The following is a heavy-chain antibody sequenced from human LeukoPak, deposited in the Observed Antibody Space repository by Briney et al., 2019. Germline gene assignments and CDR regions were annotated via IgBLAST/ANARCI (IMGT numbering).Heavy chain of an antibody. CDR3: ARVRGGNFHY. Sequence: GGSLRLSCVASGFTFSDYYMSWIRQAPGKGLEWVSYISGRNYTTYSDSVKGRFIISRDNAKNSLFVQMNSLRAEDTAVYYCARVRGGNFHYWGQGTLVTVSS. J-gene: IGHJ4*02. CDR2: ISGRNYT. D-gene: IGHD3-10*01. V-gene: IGHV3-11*05. CDR1: GFTFSDYY.